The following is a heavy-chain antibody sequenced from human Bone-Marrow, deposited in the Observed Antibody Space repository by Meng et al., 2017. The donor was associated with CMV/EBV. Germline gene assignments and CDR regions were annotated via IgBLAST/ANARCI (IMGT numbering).Heavy chain of an antibody. CDR3: ARDHSTSSSLSNWFDP. J-gene: IGHJ5*02. V-gene: IGHV1-2*02. Sequence: ASVKVSCKASGYTFTGYYMHWVRQAPGQGLEWMGWINPNSGDTNCAQSFQGRVTMTRDTSISTAYMELSRLRSDDTAVYYCARDHSTSSSLSNWFDPWGQGTLVTVSS. CDR2: INPNSGDT. CDR1: GYTFTGYY. D-gene: IGHD6-6*01.